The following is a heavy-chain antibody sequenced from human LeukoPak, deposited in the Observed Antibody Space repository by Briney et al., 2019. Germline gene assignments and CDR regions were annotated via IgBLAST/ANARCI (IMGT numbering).Heavy chain of an antibody. CDR2: IIPIFATA. Sequence: SVKVSCKASGGTFSSYAISWVRQAPGQGLEWMGGIIPIFATANYAQKFQGRVTMTEDTSTDTAYMELSSLRSEDTAVYYCATTNTYCGGDCYTKPNNWFDPWGQGTLVTVSS. D-gene: IGHD2-21*02. V-gene: IGHV1-69*06. CDR3: ATTNTYCGGDCYTKPNNWFDP. CDR1: GGTFSSYA. J-gene: IGHJ5*02.